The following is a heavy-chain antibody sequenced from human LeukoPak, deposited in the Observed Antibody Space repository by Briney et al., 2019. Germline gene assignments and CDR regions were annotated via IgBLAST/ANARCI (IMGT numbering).Heavy chain of an antibody. V-gene: IGHV3-48*03. D-gene: IGHD1-26*01. CDR3: ARDRLGGSMIHGYYYYGIDV. CDR2: ISSSGSTI. Sequence: PGGSLRLSCAASGFTFSSYEMNWVRQAPGKGLERVSYISSSGSTIYYADSVKGRFTISRDNAKNSLYLQMNSLRAEDTAVYYCARDRLGGSMIHGYYYYGIDVWGQGTTVTVSS. CDR1: GFTFSSYE. J-gene: IGHJ6*02.